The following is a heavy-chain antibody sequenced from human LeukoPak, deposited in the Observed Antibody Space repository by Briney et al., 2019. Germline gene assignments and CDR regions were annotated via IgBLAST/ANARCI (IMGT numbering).Heavy chain of an antibody. CDR3: ARLLDNDISGDPDTFDV. J-gene: IGHJ3*01. CDR2: VTNNRRT. V-gene: IGHV4-59*11. Sequence: SETLSLTCTVSGASLSGHYWSSIRQPPGKRLDWIGYVTNNRRTKYNPSLQSRVTISRDTSKSQFSLKLTSVTSADTAVYSCARLLDNDISGDPDTFDVWGQGTTVMVSS. CDR1: GASLSGHY. D-gene: IGHD3-22*01.